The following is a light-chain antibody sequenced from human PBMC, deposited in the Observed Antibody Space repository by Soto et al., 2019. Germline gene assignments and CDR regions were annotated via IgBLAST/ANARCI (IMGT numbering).Light chain of an antibody. Sequence: EIVLTQSPGILSLSPGERATLSCRASQSVSSSYLAWYQEKPGQAPRLLIYGASTRATGIPDRFSGSGSGTDFTLTISRLEPEDFAVYYCQHYGISPFTFGPGTKLDI. V-gene: IGKV3-20*01. CDR1: QSVSSSY. J-gene: IGKJ3*01. CDR2: GAS. CDR3: QHYGISPFT.